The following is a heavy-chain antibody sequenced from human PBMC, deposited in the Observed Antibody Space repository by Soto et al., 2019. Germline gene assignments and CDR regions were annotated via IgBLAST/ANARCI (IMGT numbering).Heavy chain of an antibody. CDR3: ARCPGEKCARNTIFGVVGEGFDY. D-gene: IGHD3-3*01. J-gene: IGHJ4*02. Sequence: EVQLLESGGGLVQPGGSLRLSCAASGFTFNNFAMSWVRQAPGKGLEWVSSISDGGGSTYYGDSVKGRFTISRDNSKNALYLPMNSLRAEDPAVYYCARCPGEKCARNTIFGVVGEGFDYWGQGTLVTVSS. CDR1: GFTFNNFA. CDR2: ISDGGGST. V-gene: IGHV3-23*01.